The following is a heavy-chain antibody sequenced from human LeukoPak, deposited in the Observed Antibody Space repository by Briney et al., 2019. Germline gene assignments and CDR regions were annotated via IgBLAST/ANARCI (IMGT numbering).Heavy chain of an antibody. D-gene: IGHD3-9*01. CDR3: ARGDDILAGYHLDY. J-gene: IGHJ4*02. CDR1: GYTFTAYY. Sequence: GASVKVSCKASGYTFTAYYIHWVRQAPGQGLEWMGWISPNSGGTNYAQSFQGWVTMTRDTSISTAYMELSRLRSDDTAVYYCARGDDILAGYHLDYWGPGTLVTVSS. CDR2: ISPNSGGT. V-gene: IGHV1-2*04.